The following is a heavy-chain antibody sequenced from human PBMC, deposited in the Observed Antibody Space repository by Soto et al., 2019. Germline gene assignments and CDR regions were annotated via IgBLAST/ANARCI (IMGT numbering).Heavy chain of an antibody. Sequence: QVQLVQSGAEVKKPGSSGKVSCKASVGTFSSYAISWVRQAPGQGLEWMGGIIPIFGTANYAQKFQGRVMITADESTSTAYMELSSLRSEDTAVYYCAREDGMQTFDYWGQGTLVTVSS. D-gene: IGHD1-26*01. J-gene: IGHJ4*02. CDR3: AREDGMQTFDY. CDR1: VGTFSSYA. V-gene: IGHV1-69*01. CDR2: IIPIFGTA.